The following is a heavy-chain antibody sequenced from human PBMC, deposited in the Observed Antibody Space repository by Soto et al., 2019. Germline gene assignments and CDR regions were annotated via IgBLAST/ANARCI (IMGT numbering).Heavy chain of an antibody. CDR2: ISSSSSVI. J-gene: IGHJ6*03. D-gene: IGHD7-27*01. V-gene: IGHV3-48*01. CDR3: ARDLSWGSNWYYYMDV. Sequence: EVQLVESGGGLVQPGGSLRLSCATSGFILSDCAMNWVRQAPGKGLEGVSYISSSSSVIDYADSVKGRFTVSRDTARNSLYREMKSRRAEDTAVYYCARDLSWGSNWYYYMDVWGKGTTVTVSS. CDR1: GFILSDCA.